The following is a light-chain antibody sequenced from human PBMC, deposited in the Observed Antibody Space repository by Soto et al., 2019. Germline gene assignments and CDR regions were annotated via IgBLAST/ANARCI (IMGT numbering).Light chain of an antibody. CDR1: QSVSSSY. CDR3: QHYNKWPPWT. CDR2: GAS. V-gene: IGKV3-15*01. Sequence: LTPWEPVTLSCRASQSVSSSYLTWYQQKPGQAPRLLIYGASIRATTTPAKFSGSGSGTEFTLTISSLQSEDFAVYYCQHYNKWPPWTFGQGTKVDI. J-gene: IGKJ1*01.